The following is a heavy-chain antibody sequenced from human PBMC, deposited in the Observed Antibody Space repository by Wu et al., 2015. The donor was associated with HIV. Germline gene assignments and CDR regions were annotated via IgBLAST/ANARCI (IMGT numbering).Heavy chain of an antibody. CDR2: INPRENRV. V-gene: IGHV1-46*03. D-gene: IGHD1-1*01. J-gene: IGHJ3*02. CDR3: ASRIGRTGNMEAFDI. CDR1: GYNFTNYY. Sequence: QMQLVQSGAVVKRPGASVRISCKTSGYNFTNYYMHWVRQAPGQGPEWMGVINPRENRVSYSQKFQDRVTMTRDTSTSTLYMELSSLTAEDTAVYYCASRIGRTGNMEAFDIWGQGTLVTVSS.